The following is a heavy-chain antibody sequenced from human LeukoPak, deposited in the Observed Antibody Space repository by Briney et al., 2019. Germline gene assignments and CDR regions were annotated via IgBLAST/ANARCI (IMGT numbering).Heavy chain of an antibody. Sequence: GESLKISCKGSGYSFTSYWIAWVRQMPGKGLEWMGIIYPGDSDTRYSPSFQGQVTISADKSISTAYLQWSSLTASDTAMYYCASRPFETTVVPWDFYWGQGTQVTVSS. V-gene: IGHV5-51*01. J-gene: IGHJ4*02. CDR3: ASRPFETTVVPWDFY. CDR1: GYSFTSYW. CDR2: IYPGDSDT. D-gene: IGHD4-23*01.